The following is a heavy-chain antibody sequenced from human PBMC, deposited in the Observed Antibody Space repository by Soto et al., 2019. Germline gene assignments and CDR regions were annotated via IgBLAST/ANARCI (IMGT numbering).Heavy chain of an antibody. CDR2: IKTDGSVT. D-gene: IGHD3-16*01. V-gene: IGHV3-74*01. CDR3: ARDLGGSHDY. CDR1: GFTFSTYW. J-gene: IGHJ4*02. Sequence: EVQLVESGGGLLQPGGALRLSCAASGFTFSTYWMHWVRQAPGKGLVWVSRIKTDGSVTTYADSVKGRFTISRDNAKNTLYLQMNPLRAEDTAVYYCARDLGGSHDYWGRGTLVTVSS.